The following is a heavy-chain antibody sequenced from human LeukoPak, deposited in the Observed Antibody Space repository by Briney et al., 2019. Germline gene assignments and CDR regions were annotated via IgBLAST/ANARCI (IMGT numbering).Heavy chain of an antibody. Sequence: SETLSLTCTISGGSVSAYYWTWIRQPPGKGLEWIGVINDSRSTNYNPSLKSRVTTSVDTSKNQFSLKLSSVTAADTAVYYCAREGYDSSGYYPDYWGQGTLVTVSS. D-gene: IGHD3-22*01. CDR2: INDSRST. CDR3: AREGYDSSGYYPDY. V-gene: IGHV4-34*01. J-gene: IGHJ4*02. CDR1: GGSVSAYY.